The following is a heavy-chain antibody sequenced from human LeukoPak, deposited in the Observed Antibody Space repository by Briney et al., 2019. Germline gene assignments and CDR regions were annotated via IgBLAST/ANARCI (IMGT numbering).Heavy chain of an antibody. CDR3: ARDLGPPTILWLGESFFDY. J-gene: IGHJ4*02. CDR1: GYTFTSYG. CDR2: ISAYNGNT. Sequence: ASVKVSCKASGYTFTSYGISWVRQAPGQGLEWMGWISAYNGNTNYAQKLQGRVTMTTDTSTSTAYMELRSLRSDDTAVYYCARDLGPPTILWLGESFFDYWGQGTLVTVSS. D-gene: IGHD3-10*01. V-gene: IGHV1-18*01.